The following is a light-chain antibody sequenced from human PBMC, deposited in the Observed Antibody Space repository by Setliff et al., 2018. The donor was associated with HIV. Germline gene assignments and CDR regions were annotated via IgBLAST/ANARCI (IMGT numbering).Light chain of an antibody. J-gene: IGKJ1*01. V-gene: IGKV3-15*01. Sequence: EIVMTQSPATLSVSPGERATLSCRASQSVRTNLAWYQQKPGQAPRLLIYGASTRATGIPARFSGSGSGTEFTLTISSLQSEDFAVYYCQHYNNWPPWTFGQGTKV. CDR2: GAS. CDR3: QHYNNWPPWT. CDR1: QSVRTN.